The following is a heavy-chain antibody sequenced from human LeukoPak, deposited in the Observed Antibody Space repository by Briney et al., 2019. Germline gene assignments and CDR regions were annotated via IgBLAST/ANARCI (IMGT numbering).Heavy chain of an antibody. V-gene: IGHV4-39*01. Sequence: SETLSLTCTVSGDSISRSYYYWGWIRQPPGKGLEWIGSIYYSGATYYNPSLKSRLTISLDTSKNQFSLRLNSVTAADTSVYYCAAEKQMEGGKWAFNDWGQGTLVTVSS. CDR1: GDSISRSYYY. J-gene: IGHJ4*02. CDR3: AAEKQMEGGKWAFND. CDR2: IYYSGAT. D-gene: IGHD3-16*01.